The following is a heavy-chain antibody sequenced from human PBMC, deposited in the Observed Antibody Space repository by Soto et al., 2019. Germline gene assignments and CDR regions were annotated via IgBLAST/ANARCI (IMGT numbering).Heavy chain of an antibody. V-gene: IGHV4-31*03. Sequence: NPSETLSLTCTVSGGSISSGGYYWSWIRQHPEKGLEWIGYIYYSGSTYYNPSLKSRITISVDTSKNQFSLKLSSVTAADTAVYYCARVNYYYNYMDVWGKGTKVTVSS. CDR1: GGSISSGGYY. CDR2: IYYSGST. J-gene: IGHJ6*03. CDR3: ARVNYYYNYMDV.